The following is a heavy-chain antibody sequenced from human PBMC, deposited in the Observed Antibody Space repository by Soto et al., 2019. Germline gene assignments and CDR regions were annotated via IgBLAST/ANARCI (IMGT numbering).Heavy chain of an antibody. D-gene: IGHD3-10*01. Sequence: QVQLVQSGPEGKKPGASVKVSCKTSGYIFTNYHMHWVRQAPGQGLEWMGIINPTGDRTTYTQKFQGRLTMTRDTSTSTVYMELSSLTSEDTAVYYCARRRGFNFDYWGQGTLITVSS. V-gene: IGHV1-46*01. CDR1: GYIFTNYH. CDR2: INPTGDRT. CDR3: ARRRGFNFDY. J-gene: IGHJ4*02.